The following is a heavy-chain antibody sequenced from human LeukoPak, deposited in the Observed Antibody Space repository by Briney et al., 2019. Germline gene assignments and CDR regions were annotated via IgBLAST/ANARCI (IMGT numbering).Heavy chain of an antibody. CDR3: ARDSTYYYDSSGYWDYYYYGMDV. V-gene: IGHV4-59*01. Sequence: PSETLSLTCTVSGGSISSYYWSWIRQPPGKGLEWIGYIYYSGSTNYNPSLKSRVTISVDTSKNQFSLKLSSVTAADTAVYYCARDSTYYYDSSGYWDYYYYGMDVWGQGTTVTVSS. CDR1: GGSISSYY. J-gene: IGHJ6*02. D-gene: IGHD3-22*01. CDR2: IYYSGST.